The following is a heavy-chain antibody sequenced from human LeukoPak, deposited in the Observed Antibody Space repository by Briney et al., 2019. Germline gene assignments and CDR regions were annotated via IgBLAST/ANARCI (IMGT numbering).Heavy chain of an antibody. J-gene: IGHJ5*02. Sequence: SETLSLTCTVSGYSISSGYYWGWIRQPPGKGLEWIGYIYYSGSTYYNPSLKSRLTISVDTSKNQFSLKLSSVTAADTAVYYCARVSLGSYNWFDPWGQGTLVTVSS. D-gene: IGHD3-10*01. CDR1: GYSISSGYY. CDR3: ARVSLGSYNWFDP. CDR2: IYYSGST. V-gene: IGHV4-38-2*02.